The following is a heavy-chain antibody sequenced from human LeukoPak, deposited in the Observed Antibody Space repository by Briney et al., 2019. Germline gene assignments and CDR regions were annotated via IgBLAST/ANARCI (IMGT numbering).Heavy chain of an antibody. D-gene: IGHD5-12*01. CDR3: AKDGAWLRFDD. CDR2: SSSSDDGK. Sequence: PGGSLRLSCTASGLSLNNYAMSWVRQVPGKGLEWVSASSSSDDGKWYAESVRGRFTISRDTSKNTVYLQMNSLRVEDAGVYYCAKDGAWLRFDDWGQGILVTVSS. CDR1: GLSLNNYA. J-gene: IGHJ4*02. V-gene: IGHV3-23*01.